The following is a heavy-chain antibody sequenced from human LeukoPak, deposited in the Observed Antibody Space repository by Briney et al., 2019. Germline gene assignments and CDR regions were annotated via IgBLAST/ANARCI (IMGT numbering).Heavy chain of an antibody. D-gene: IGHD2-2*01. V-gene: IGHV1-69*13. Sequence: SVKVSCKASGGTFSSYAISWVRQAPGQGLEWMGGIIPIFGTANYAQKFQGRVTITADESTSTAYMELSSLRSEDTAVYYCARDVVVVPVASYYYYYMDVWGKGTTVTVSS. CDR2: IIPIFGTA. CDR1: GGTFSSYA. J-gene: IGHJ6*03. CDR3: ARDVVVVPVASYYYYYMDV.